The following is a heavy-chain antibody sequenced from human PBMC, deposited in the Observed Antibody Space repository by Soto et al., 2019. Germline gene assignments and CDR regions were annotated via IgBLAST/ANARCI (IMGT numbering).Heavy chain of an antibody. Sequence: SETLSLTCAVSGGSISSSNWWSWVRQPPGKGLEWIGYIYYSGSTNYNPSLKSRVTISVDTSKNQFSLKLSSVTAADTAVYYCARSTLSSGYLYYFEYWGQGTLVTVSS. CDR1: GGSISSSNW. CDR2: IYYSGST. J-gene: IGHJ4*02. CDR3: ARSTLSSGYLYYFEY. D-gene: IGHD3-22*01. V-gene: IGHV4-4*02.